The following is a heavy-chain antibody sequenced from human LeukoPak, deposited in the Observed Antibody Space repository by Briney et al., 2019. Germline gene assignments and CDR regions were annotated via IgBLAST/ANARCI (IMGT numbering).Heavy chain of an antibody. J-gene: IGHJ5*02. V-gene: IGHV1-69*04. D-gene: IGHD3-10*01. Sequence: ALVKVSCKASGGTFSSYTISWVRQAPGQGLEWMGRIIPILGIANYAQKFQGRVTITADKSTSTAYMELSSLRSEDTAVYYCARDYYYGSGSYNWFDPWGQGTLVTVSS. CDR2: IIPILGIA. CDR3: ARDYYYGSGSYNWFDP. CDR1: GGTFSSYT.